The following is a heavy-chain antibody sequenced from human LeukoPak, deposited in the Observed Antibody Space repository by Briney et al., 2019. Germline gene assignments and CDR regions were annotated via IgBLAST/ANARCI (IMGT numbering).Heavy chain of an antibody. J-gene: IGHJ4*02. CDR1: GYTFTSYG. CDR3: ARGDSSGPQTPLDY. Sequence: ASVKVSCKTSGYTFTSYGITWVRQAPGQGLEWMGWISAYNGNTNYAQKLQGRVTMTTDTSTSTAYMELRSLRADDTAVYYCARGDSSGPQTPLDYWGQGTLVTVSS. V-gene: IGHV1-18*01. CDR2: ISAYNGNT. D-gene: IGHD6-19*01.